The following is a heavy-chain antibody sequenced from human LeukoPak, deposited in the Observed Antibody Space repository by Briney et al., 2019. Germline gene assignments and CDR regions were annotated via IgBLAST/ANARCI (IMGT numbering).Heavy chain of an antibody. CDR3: ARAIAARLVY. CDR2: INHSGST. D-gene: IGHD6-6*01. CDR1: GGSFSGYY. J-gene: IGHJ4*02. V-gene: IGHV4-34*01. Sequence: SETLSLTCAVYGGSFSGYYWSWIRQPPGKGLEWIGEINHSGSTNYNPSLKSRVTISVDTSKSQFSLKLSSVTAADTAVYYCARAIAARLVYWGQGTLVTVSS.